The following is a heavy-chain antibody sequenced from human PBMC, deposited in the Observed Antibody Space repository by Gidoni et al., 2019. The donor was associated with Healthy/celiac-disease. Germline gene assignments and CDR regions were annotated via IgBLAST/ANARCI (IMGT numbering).Heavy chain of an antibody. CDR3: TTDAYYYDSSGYYSNY. V-gene: IGHV3-15*01. CDR1: GFTFGNAW. CDR2: IKSKTDGGTT. Sequence: VQLVESGGGLVKPGGSLRLSCAASGFTFGNAWVSWVRQAPGKGVEWVGRIKSKTDGGTTDYAAPVKGRFTISRDDSKNTLYLQMNSLKTEDTAVYYCTTDAYYYDSSGYYSNYWGQGTLVTVSS. J-gene: IGHJ4*02. D-gene: IGHD3-22*01.